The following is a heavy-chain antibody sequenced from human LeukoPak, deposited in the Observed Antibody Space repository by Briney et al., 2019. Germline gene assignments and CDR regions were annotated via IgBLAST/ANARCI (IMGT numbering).Heavy chain of an antibody. J-gene: IGHJ6*03. CDR1: GFTFSTYA. Sequence: GGSLRLSCAASGFTFSTYAMHWVRQAPGKGLEWVAVISFDGNNKYYADSVKGRFTISRDSSKNTLYLQMNSLRAEDTAVYYCAKEGGVYSTPYYMDVWGKGTTVTVSS. CDR3: AKEGGVYSTPYYMDV. D-gene: IGHD4-11*01. CDR2: ISFDGNNK. V-gene: IGHV3-30*04.